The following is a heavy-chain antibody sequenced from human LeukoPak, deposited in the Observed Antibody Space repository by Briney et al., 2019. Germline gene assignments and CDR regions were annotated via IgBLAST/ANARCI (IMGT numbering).Heavy chain of an antibody. V-gene: IGHV4-39*07. CDR3: ARGTPVAGNEYFQH. CDR1: GGSLGGSRFH. CDR2: LYSGRST. Sequence: SETLSLTCSVSGGSLGGSRFHWGWVRQSPGKGLEWLGSLYSGRSTYQNPSLSSRVTISEDTSKNQFSLKLTSVTAADTAVYYCARGTPVAGNEYFQHWGQGSLVIVSS. J-gene: IGHJ1*01. D-gene: IGHD6-19*01.